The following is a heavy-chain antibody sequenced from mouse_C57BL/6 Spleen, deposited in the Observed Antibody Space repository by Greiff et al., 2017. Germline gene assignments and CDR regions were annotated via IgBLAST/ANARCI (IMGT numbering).Heavy chain of an antibody. CDR1: GYTFTSYW. V-gene: IGHV1-61*01. CDR2: IYPSDSET. D-gene: IGHD2-3*01. CDR3: ARRDGYSYLYFDV. Sequence: QVQLQQPGAELVRPGSSVKLSCKASGYTFTSYWMDWVKQRPGQGLEWIGNIYPSDSETHYNQKFKDKATLTVDKSSSTAYMQLSSLTSEDSAVYYCARRDGYSYLYFDVWGTGTTVTVSS. J-gene: IGHJ1*03.